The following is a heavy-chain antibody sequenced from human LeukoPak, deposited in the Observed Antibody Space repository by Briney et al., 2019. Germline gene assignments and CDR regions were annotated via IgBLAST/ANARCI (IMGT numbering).Heavy chain of an antibody. J-gene: IGHJ4*02. V-gene: IGHV3-23*01. CDR1: GFTFNNYA. D-gene: IGHD6-19*01. CDR3: ASGPYSSGWYKH. CDR2: ISGSGGTT. Sequence: PGGSLRLSCAASGFTFNNYAMNWVRQAPGKGLEWVSVISGSGGTTYYADSVKGRFTISRDSSKNTLYLQMNSLRAEDTAVYYCASGPYSSGWYKHWGQGTLVTVSS.